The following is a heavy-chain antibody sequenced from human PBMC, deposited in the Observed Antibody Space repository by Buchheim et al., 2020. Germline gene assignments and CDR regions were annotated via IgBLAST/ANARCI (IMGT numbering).Heavy chain of an antibody. D-gene: IGHD2-8*01. V-gene: IGHV4-39*07. CDR1: GGSISSSSYY. CDR3: AAIVLMVYAQIDY. J-gene: IGHJ4*02. Sequence: QLQLQESGPGLVKPSETLSLTCTVSGGSISSSSYYWGWIRQPPGKGLEWIGSIYYSGRTYYNPSLKSRVTISVDTSKNQFSLKLSSVTAADTAVYYCAAIVLMVYAQIDYWGQGTL. CDR2: IYYSGRT.